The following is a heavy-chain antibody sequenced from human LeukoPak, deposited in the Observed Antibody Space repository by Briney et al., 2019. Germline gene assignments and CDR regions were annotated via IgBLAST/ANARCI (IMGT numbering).Heavy chain of an antibody. CDR2: IIPIFGTA. J-gene: IGHJ4*02. Sequence: SVKVSCKASGGTFSSYAISWVRQAPGQGLEWMGGIIPIFGTANYAQKFQGRVTITTDESTSTAYKELSSLRSEDTAVYYCAREHGRYSFIDYWGQGTLVTVSS. CDR3: AREHGRYSFIDY. CDR1: GGTFSSYA. D-gene: IGHD5-18*01. V-gene: IGHV1-69*05.